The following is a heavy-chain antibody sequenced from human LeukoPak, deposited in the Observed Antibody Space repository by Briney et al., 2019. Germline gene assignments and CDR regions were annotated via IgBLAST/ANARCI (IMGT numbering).Heavy chain of an antibody. CDR1: GYTFTSYD. Sequence: ASVKVSCKASGYTFTSYDINWVRQATGQGLEWMGWINLNSGNTGYAQKFQGRVTITRDTSIRTAYMEVSSLRSEDTAVYYCARVDGSPDYWGQGTLLTVSS. D-gene: IGHD2-15*01. J-gene: IGHJ4*02. V-gene: IGHV1-8*03. CDR2: INLNSGNT. CDR3: ARVDGSPDY.